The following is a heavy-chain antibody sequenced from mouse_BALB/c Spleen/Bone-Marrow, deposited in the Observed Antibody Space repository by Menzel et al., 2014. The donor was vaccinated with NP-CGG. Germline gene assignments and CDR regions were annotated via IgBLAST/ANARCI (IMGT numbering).Heavy chain of an antibody. CDR3: TRGGNWEDFDY. CDR1: GFTFSSFG. CDR2: ISSGSSTI. D-gene: IGHD4-1*01. V-gene: IGHV5-17*02. J-gene: IGHJ2*01. Sequence: EVMLVESGGGLVQPGGSRKLSCAASGFTFSSFGMHWVRQAPDRGLEWVAYISSGSSTIFYADTVKGRFTISRDNPKNTLFLQMTSLRSEDTAMYYCTRGGNWEDFDYWGQGTTLTVSS.